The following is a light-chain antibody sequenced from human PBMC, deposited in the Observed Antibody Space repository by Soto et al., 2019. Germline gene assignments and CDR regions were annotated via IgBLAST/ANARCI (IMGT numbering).Light chain of an antibody. J-gene: IGKJ4*01. CDR3: QQYNDWPLT. V-gene: IGKV3-15*01. CDR2: HAS. CDR1: QNINNN. Sequence: EIVMTQSPATLSVSPGERATLSCRASQNINNNLAWYQQKPGQVPRLLIYHASTGATGIPARFSGSGSGTELTLTISSVQSEDFAVYYCQQYNDWPLTFSGGTKVEIK.